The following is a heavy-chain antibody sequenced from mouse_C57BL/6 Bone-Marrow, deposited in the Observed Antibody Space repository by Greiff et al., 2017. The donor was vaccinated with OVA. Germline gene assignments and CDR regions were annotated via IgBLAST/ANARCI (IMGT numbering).Heavy chain of an antibody. CDR1: GFSLTSYA. CDR2: IGTGGGT. J-gene: IGHJ3*01. D-gene: IGHD2-3*01. V-gene: IGHV2-9-1*01. CDR3: ARNDGYYEAWFAY. Sequence: QVQLQQSGPGLVAPSQSLSITCTVSGFSLTSYAISWVRQPPGKGLEWLGVIGTGGGTNYNSALKSRLSISKDNSKSQVFLKMNSLQTDDTARYYCARNDGYYEAWFAYWGQGTLVTVSA.